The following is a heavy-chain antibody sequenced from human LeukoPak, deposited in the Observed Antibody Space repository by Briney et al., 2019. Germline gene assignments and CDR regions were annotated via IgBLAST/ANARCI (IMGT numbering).Heavy chain of an antibody. Sequence: SETLSLTCTVSGGSISSSSYYWGWIRQPPGKGLEWIGSIYYSGSTYYNPSLKSRVTISVDTSKNQFSLKLSSVTAADTAVYYCARGDWNDFDFDYWGQGTLVTVSS. D-gene: IGHD1-1*01. CDR3: ARGDWNDFDFDY. CDR2: IYYSGST. CDR1: GGSISSSSYY. J-gene: IGHJ4*02. V-gene: IGHV4-39*07.